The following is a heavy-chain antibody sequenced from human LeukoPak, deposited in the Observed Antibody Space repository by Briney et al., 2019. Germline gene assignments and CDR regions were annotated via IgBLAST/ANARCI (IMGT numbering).Heavy chain of an antibody. CDR1: GFTFSSYA. V-gene: IGHV3-23*01. CDR2: ISGSGGST. D-gene: IGHD2-15*01. CDR3: AKRRDIVVVVAARDYFDY. J-gene: IGHJ4*02. Sequence: GGSLRLSCAASGFTFSSYAMSWVRQAPGKGLEWVSAISGSGGSTYYADSVKGRFTISRDNSKNTLYLQMNSLRAEDMAVYYCAKRRDIVVVVAARDYFDYWGQGTLVTVSS.